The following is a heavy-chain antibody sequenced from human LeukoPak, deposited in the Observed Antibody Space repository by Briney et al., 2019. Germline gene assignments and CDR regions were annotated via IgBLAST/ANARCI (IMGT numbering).Heavy chain of an antibody. CDR3: AKEQFLIGFDY. CDR1: GFTFTKCA. CDR2: ITATGDTA. V-gene: IGHV3-23*01. Sequence: GGSLRLSCVASGFTFTKCAMSWIRQAPGKGLEWVAIITATGDTAYYADSVKGRFTISRDNSRNTVYMQMDSLRAEDTAVYYCAKEQFLIGFDYWGQGTLVTVSS. J-gene: IGHJ4*02. D-gene: IGHD3-16*01.